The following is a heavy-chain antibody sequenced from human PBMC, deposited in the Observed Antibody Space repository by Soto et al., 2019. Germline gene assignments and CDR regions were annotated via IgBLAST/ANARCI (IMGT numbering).Heavy chain of an antibody. V-gene: IGHV1-69*05. Sequence: QVQLVQSGAEVKKPESWVKVSCKAPGGTFSTYAISWVRQAPGQGLEWMGGIIPMFGTANYAQRFQDRVTXTXXESTNTVYMELSSLRSEDTAVYFCASGIQLWLRRINNGYSGWGQGTLVTVSS. D-gene: IGHD5-18*01. CDR1: GGTFSTYA. CDR3: ASGIQLWLRRINNGYSG. CDR2: IIPMFGTA. J-gene: IGHJ4*02.